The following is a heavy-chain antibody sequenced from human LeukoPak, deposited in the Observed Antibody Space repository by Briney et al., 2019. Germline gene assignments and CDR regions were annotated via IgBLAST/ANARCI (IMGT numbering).Heavy chain of an antibody. CDR1: GGTFSSYA. D-gene: IGHD6-19*01. CDR2: VIPIFGTA. V-gene: IGHV1-69*13. CDR3: ARVRWVAVAGFDY. J-gene: IGHJ4*02. Sequence: SVKVSCKASGGTFSSYAISWVRQAPGQGLEWMGGVIPIFGTANYAQKFQGRVTITADESTSTAYMELSSLRSEDTAVYYCARVRWVAVAGFDYWGQGTLVTVSS.